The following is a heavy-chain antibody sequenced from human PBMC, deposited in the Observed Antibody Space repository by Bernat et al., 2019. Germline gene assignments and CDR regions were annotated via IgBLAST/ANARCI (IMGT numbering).Heavy chain of an antibody. D-gene: IGHD6-6*01. J-gene: IGHJ4*02. CDR2: INSDESGT. CDR1: GFTFSDYW. CDR3: ARGGIAARIDY. V-gene: IGHV3-74*01. Sequence: EVQLVESGGGLVQPGGSLRLSCAASGFTFSDYWMHWVRQALGKGLLWVSRINSDESGTSYADSVKGRFAISGDNAKNTLYLQMNSLRAEDAAVYYCARGGIAARIDYWGQGTLVTVSS.